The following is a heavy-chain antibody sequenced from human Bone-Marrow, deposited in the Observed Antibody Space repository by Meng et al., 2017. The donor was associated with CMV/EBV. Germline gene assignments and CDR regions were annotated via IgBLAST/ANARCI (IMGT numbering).Heavy chain of an antibody. CDR3: VRVGLSMDV. CDR2: INSDGSST. CDR1: GFTFSSYW. Sequence: GESLKISCAASGFTFSSYWMHWVRQAPGKGLVWVSRINSDGSSTSYADSVKGRFTISRDNAKNTLYLQMNSLRPEDTALYYCVRVGLSMDVWGQGTTVTVAS. J-gene: IGHJ6*02. V-gene: IGHV3-74*01.